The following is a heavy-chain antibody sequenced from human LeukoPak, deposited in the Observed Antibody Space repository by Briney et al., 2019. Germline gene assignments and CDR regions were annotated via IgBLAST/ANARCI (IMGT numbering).Heavy chain of an antibody. CDR1: AGSIITSNC. CDR2: IYHNGST. V-gene: IGHV4-4*02. CDR3: ARGKSGSSHFDY. D-gene: IGHD1-26*01. J-gene: IGHJ4*02. Sequence: SPTLSLTWAVSAGSIITSNCWTCIRQPPGKRLEWIWEIYHNGSTNYKPSLKSRGTMSADKSKHQVSLNLSSVTGADTAVYYCARGKSGSSHFDYWGKETGVSVSS.